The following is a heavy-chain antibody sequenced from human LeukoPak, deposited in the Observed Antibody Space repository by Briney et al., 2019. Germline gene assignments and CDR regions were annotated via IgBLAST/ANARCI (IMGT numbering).Heavy chain of an antibody. V-gene: IGHV4-39*01. CDR3: ARSHLSDYGDYKVYYGMDV. D-gene: IGHD4-17*01. CDR2: VYYTENT. J-gene: IGHJ6*02. CDR1: GGSVSSTSYY. Sequence: SETLSLTCSVSGGSVSSTSYYWAWIRRPPGKGLEWIGSVYYTENTHYNPSLKSRVTISVDTSKNQFSLKLSSVTAADMAVYYCARSHLSDYGDYKVYYGMDVWGQGTTVTVSS.